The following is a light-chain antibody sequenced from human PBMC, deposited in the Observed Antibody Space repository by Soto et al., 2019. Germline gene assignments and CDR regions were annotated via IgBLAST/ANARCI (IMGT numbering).Light chain of an antibody. CDR2: DAS. Sequence: EIVLTQSPAALSLSPGEGVTLSCWASQSVSTYLAWYQQKPGQAPRLLIYDASKRATGIPARFSGSGSGTHFSLTIGSLEPEDFAVYYCQHRGSWPWTFGKGTRVEIK. V-gene: IGKV3-11*01. J-gene: IGKJ1*01. CDR1: QSVSTY. CDR3: QHRGSWPWT.